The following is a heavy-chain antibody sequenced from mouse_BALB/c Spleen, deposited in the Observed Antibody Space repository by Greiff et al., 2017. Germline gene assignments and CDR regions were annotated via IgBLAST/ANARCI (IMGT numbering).Heavy chain of an antibody. J-gene: IGHJ3*01. CDR2: ISYSGST. V-gene: IGHV3-2*02. D-gene: IGHD1-2*01. CDR3: ALHYYGYGFAY. CDR1: GYSITSDYA. Sequence: EVKLMESGPGLVKPSQSLSLTCTVTGYSITSDYAWNWIRQFPGNKLEWMGYISYSGSTSYNPSLKSRISITRDTSKNQFFLQLNSVTTEDTATYYCALHYYGYGFAYWGQGTLVTVSA.